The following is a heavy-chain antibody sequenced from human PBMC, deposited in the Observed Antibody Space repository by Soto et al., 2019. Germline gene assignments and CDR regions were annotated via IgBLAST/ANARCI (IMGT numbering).Heavy chain of an antibody. CDR2: IDSGGIT. Sequence: GGSLRLSCAAYGLTVSSNYMTWVRQAPGKGLEWVSVIDSGGITYYADSVRGRFTISRDNSGNTVYLQMNRLRAEDTALYYCARGGALFYYYGLDVWGRGTTVTVSS. V-gene: IGHV3-53*01. D-gene: IGHD3-16*01. CDR1: GLTVSSNY. J-gene: IGHJ6*02. CDR3: ARGGALFYYYGLDV.